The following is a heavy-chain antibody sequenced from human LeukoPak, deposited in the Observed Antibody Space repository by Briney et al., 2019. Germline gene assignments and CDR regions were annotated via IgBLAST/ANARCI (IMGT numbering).Heavy chain of an antibody. Sequence: SVKVSCKASGGNFSSYAISWVRQAPGQGLEWMGGIIPIFGTANYAQKFQGRVTITADESTSTAYMELSRLRSDDTAVYYCAFGEGAFDIWGQGTMVTVSS. CDR2: IIPIFGTA. J-gene: IGHJ3*02. CDR3: AFGEGAFDI. CDR1: GGNFSSYA. D-gene: IGHD3-10*01. V-gene: IGHV1-69*01.